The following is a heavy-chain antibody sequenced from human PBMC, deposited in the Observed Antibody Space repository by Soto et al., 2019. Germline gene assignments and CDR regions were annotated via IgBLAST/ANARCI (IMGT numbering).Heavy chain of an antibody. CDR3: ARDPTYGGNPYYFDY. CDR2: IIPIFGTA. D-gene: IGHD2-15*01. CDR1: GVTFSSYA. V-gene: IGHV1-69*13. J-gene: IGHJ4*02. Sequence: SVKVSCKASGVTFSSYAISWVRQAPGQGLEWMGGIIPIFGTANYAQKFQGRVTITADESTSTAYMELSSLRSEDTAVYYCARDPTYGGNPYYFDYWGQGTLVTVSS.